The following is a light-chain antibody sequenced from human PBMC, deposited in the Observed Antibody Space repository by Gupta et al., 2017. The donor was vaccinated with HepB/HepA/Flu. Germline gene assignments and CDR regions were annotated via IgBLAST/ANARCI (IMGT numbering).Light chain of an antibody. CDR3: AAWDDSRSGWV. CDR2: MNN. Sequence: SVLTQPPSASGTPGQRVTISCSGSSSNIGSNYVYWYQQLPGTAPKLLIYMNNQRPSGVPDRFSGSKYGTSASLAISGLRAEDEADYYCAAWDDSRSGWVFGGGTKLTVL. CDR1: SSNIGSNY. V-gene: IGLV1-47*01. J-gene: IGLJ3*02.